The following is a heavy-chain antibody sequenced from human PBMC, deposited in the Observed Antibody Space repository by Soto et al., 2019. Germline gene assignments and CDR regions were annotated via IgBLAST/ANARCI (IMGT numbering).Heavy chain of an antibody. Sequence: QVQVVRSGPEEKKPGASVKISCKTSGYTFTNNFIHWVRQTPGQGLEWMGWFNAANGDTKSTHKFQDRVTLTRHTSASTAYMEVSSLTSEDTVFYYRARGSGSSWFGSWGRGTLGTVCS. J-gene: IGHJ5*01. V-gene: IGHV1-3*05. CDR3: ARGSGSSWFGS. CDR2: FNAANGDT. D-gene: IGHD1-26*01. CDR1: GYTFTNNF.